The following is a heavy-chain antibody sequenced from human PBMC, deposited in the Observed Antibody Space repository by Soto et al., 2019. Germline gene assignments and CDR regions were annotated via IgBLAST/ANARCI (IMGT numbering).Heavy chain of an antibody. CDR1: GFTFSSYG. V-gene: IGHV3-30*18. Sequence: PGGSLRLFCAASGFTFSSYGMHWVRQAPGKGLEWVAVISYDGSNKYYADSVKGRFTISRDNSKNTLYLQMNSLRAEDTAVYYCAKGPYGSAYYYGMDVWGQGTTVTVSS. CDR2: ISYDGSNK. CDR3: AKGPYGSAYYYGMDV. D-gene: IGHD3-10*01. J-gene: IGHJ6*02.